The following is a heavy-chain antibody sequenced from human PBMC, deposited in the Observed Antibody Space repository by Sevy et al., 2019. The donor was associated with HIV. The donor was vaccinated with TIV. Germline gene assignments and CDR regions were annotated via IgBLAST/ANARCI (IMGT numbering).Heavy chain of an antibody. CDR2: IDPSDSYT. CDR3: ATDEEVTMVQGVIIL. CDR1: GYSITSYW. Sequence: GESLKISCKGSGYSITSYWISWVRQMPGKGLEWMGRIDPSDSYTSYSPSFQGHVTISADKSISTAYLQLSSLKASDTAMYYCATDEEVTMVQGVIILWGQGTLVTVSS. D-gene: IGHD3-10*01. V-gene: IGHV5-10-1*01. J-gene: IGHJ4*02.